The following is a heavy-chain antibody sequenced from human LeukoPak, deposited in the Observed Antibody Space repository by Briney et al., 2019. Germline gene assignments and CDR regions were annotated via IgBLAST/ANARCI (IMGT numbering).Heavy chain of an antibody. CDR3: ARMIVVVPAANTYADY. V-gene: IGHV4-34*01. Sequence: SETLSLTCAVYGGSFSGYYWSWIRQPPGKGLEWIGEINHRGSTNYNPSLKSRVTISVDTSKNQFSLKLSSVTAADTAVYYCARMIVVVPAANTYADYWGQGTLVTVSS. D-gene: IGHD2-2*01. CDR1: GGSFSGYY. CDR2: INHRGST. J-gene: IGHJ4*02.